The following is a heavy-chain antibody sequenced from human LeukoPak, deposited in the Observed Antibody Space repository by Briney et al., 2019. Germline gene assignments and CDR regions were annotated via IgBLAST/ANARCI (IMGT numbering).Heavy chain of an antibody. J-gene: IGHJ4*02. CDR2: IYTSGST. D-gene: IGHD2-2*01. CDR1: GGSFSGYY. V-gene: IGHV4-59*10. Sequence: PSETLSLTCAVYGGSFSGYYWSWIRQPAGKGLEWIGRIYTSGSTNYNPSLKSRVIISVDMSKNQFSLKLNSVTAADTAVYYCARLPIVVVPAAGFDYWGQGTLVTVSS. CDR3: ARLPIVVVPAAGFDY.